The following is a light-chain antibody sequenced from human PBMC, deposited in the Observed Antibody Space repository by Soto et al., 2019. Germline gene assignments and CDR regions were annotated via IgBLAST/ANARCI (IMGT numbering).Light chain of an antibody. J-gene: IGLJ1*01. V-gene: IGLV1-51*02. CDR3: GTWYTSLGTFV. Sequence: QSVLTQPPSVSAAPGQKVTISCTGNSSNVGNHLVSCYQHLPGTAPKLLIYENNKRPSGIPYRVSASKSGMSATLGIVGGQPGDEDDYYCGTWYTSLGTFVFGPGTKLTVL. CDR2: ENN. CDR1: SSNVGNHL.